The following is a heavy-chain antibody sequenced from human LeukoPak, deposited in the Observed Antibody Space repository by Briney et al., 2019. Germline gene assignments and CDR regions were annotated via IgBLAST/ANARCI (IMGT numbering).Heavy chain of an antibody. V-gene: IGHV3-11*01. CDR2: ISSSGSTI. CDR1: GFTFSDYY. J-gene: IGHJ4*02. Sequence: KAGGSLRLSCAASGFTFSDYYMSWIRQAPGKGLEWVSYISSSGSTIYYADSVKGRFTISRDNAKNSLYLQMNSLRAEDTAVYYCASHGAIEAAGLDYWGQGTLVTVSS. D-gene: IGHD6-13*01. CDR3: ASHGAIEAAGLDY.